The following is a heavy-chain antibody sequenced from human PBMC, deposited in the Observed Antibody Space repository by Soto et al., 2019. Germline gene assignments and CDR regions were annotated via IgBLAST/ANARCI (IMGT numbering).Heavy chain of an antibody. J-gene: IGHJ4*02. CDR2: IKYDGSAT. CDR3: ARGRRGVYYLDY. D-gene: IGHD3-10*01. CDR1: GFDFNNDW. Sequence: EVQVVESGGGLVQPGGSLRLSCAVSGFDFNNDWMHWVRQAPGKGLVWVSRIKYDGSATNYADPVKGRFTISRDNAKNTLFLQMNDLRVEDTAVYLCARGRRGVYYLDYWGQGTLVTVSS. V-gene: IGHV3-74*01.